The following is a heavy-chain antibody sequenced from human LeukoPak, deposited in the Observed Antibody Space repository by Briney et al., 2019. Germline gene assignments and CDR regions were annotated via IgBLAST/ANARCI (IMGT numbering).Heavy chain of an antibody. CDR3: ARDRGSPAATINWFDP. J-gene: IGHJ5*02. Sequence: PSQTLSLTCTVSGGSISSGDYYWSWIRQPPGKGLEWIGYIYYSGSTYYSPSLKSRVTISVDTSKNQFSLKLSSVTAADTAVYYCARDRGSPAATINWFDPWGQGTLVTVSS. CDR2: IYYSGST. V-gene: IGHV4-30-4*08. CDR1: GGSISSGDYY. D-gene: IGHD2-15*01.